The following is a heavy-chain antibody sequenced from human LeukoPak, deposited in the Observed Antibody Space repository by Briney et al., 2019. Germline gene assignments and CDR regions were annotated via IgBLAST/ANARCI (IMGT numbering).Heavy chain of an antibody. CDR3: ANSWSDYYYMDV. J-gene: IGHJ6*03. CDR1: GFTFSSYG. Sequence: GGSLRLSCAASGFTFSSYGMHWVRQAPGKGLEWVAFIRYDGSNKYYADSVKGRFTISRDNSKNTLYLQMNSLRAEDTAMYYCANSWSDYYYMDVWGKGTTVTVSS. CDR2: IRYDGSNK. D-gene: IGHD2-15*01. V-gene: IGHV3-30*02.